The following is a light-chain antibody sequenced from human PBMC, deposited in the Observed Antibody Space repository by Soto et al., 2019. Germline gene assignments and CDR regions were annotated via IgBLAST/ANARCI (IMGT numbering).Light chain of an antibody. CDR3: QVWDSSSDHNYV. CDR2: DDS. CDR1: NIGSKS. V-gene: IGLV3-21*02. J-gene: IGLJ1*01. Sequence: SYELPQPPSVSVAPGQTARITCGGNNIGSKSVHWYQQKPGQAPVLVVYDDSDRPSGIPERFSGSNSGNTATLTISRVEAGDEADYYCQVWDSSSDHNYVFGTGTKVTVL.